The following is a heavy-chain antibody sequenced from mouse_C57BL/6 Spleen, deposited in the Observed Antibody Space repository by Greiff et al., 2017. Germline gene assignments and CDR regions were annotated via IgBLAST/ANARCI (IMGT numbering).Heavy chain of an antibody. J-gene: IGHJ2*01. CDR3: ARSTDYYGSNYGYFDY. CDR2: IYWDADK. V-gene: IGHV8-12*01. Sequence: QVTLKVSGPGILQSSQTLSLTCSFSGFSLSTSGMGVSWIRQPSGKGLEWLAHIYWDADKRYNPSLKSRNTISKDTSRNQVFLKVTSVDTADTATYYCARSTDYYGSNYGYFDYWGQGTTLTVSS. CDR1: GFSLSTSGMG. D-gene: IGHD1-1*01.